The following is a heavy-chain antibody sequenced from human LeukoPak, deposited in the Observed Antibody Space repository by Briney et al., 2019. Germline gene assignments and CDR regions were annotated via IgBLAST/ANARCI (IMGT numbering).Heavy chain of an antibody. J-gene: IGHJ5*02. CDR2: IYYSGST. D-gene: IGHD6-13*01. CDR3: ARDGYSSSWYRMGGDNWFDP. V-gene: IGHV4-59*01. Sequence: SETLSLTCTVSGGSISSYYWSWIRQPPGKGLEWIGYIYYSGSTNYNPSLKSRVTISVDTSKNQFSLKLSSVTAADTAVYYCARDGYSSSWYRMGGDNWFDPWGQGTLVTVSS. CDR1: GGSISSYY.